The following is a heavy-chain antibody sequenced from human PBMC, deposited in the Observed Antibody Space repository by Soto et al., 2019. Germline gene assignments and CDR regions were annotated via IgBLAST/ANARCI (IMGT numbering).Heavy chain of an antibody. J-gene: IGHJ4*02. CDR1: GFTFSSYA. D-gene: IGHD3-22*01. CDR3: VKTAYYDSSGYYSYFDY. V-gene: IGHV3-64D*08. Sequence: GGSLRLSCSASGFTFSSYAMHWVRQAPGKGLEYVSAISSNGGSTYYADSVKGRFTISRDNSKNTLYLQMSSLRAEDTAVYYCVKTAYYDSSGYYSYFDYWGQGTLVTVSS. CDR2: ISSNGGST.